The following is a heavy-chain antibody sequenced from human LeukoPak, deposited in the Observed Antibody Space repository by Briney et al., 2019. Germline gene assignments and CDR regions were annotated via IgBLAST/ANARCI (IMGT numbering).Heavy chain of an antibody. Sequence: RASVKVSRKASGYTFTGYYIHWVRQAPGHGLEWMGWINPNSGGTNYAQKFQGRVTMTRDTSISTAYMELSRLRSGDTAVYYCASGFSSSFYYDSSGSYFDYWGQGTLVTVSS. CDR1: GYTFTGYY. CDR3: ASGFSSSFYYDSSGSYFDY. D-gene: IGHD3-22*01. J-gene: IGHJ4*02. V-gene: IGHV1-2*02. CDR2: INPNSGGT.